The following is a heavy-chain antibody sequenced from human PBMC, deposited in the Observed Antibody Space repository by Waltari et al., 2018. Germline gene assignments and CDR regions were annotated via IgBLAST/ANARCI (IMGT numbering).Heavy chain of an antibody. CDR1: GFTLRSFW. Sequence: EVQLVESGGGLVQPGGSLRLSCAASGFTLRSFWMNWVRQPPGKGLEWVAGIKQDGSEKYYADSVKGRFTISRDNAKNSLYLQMNSLRAEDTAVYYCATSGWYCFDYWGQGTLVTVSS. CDR3: ATSGWYCFDY. J-gene: IGHJ4*02. D-gene: IGHD6-19*01. CDR2: IKQDGSEK. V-gene: IGHV3-7*01.